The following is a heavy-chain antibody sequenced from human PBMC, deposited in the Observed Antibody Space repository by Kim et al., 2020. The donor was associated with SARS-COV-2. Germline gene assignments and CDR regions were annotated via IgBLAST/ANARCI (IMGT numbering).Heavy chain of an antibody. J-gene: IGHJ4*02. CDR3: ARAARQQLVPDYFDY. CDR2: IIPIFGTA. V-gene: IGHV1-69*13. CDR1: GGTFSSYA. D-gene: IGHD6-13*01. Sequence: SVKVSCKASGGTFSSYAISWVRQAPGQGLEWMGGIIPIFGTANYAQKFQGRVTITADESTSTAYMELSSLRSEDTAVYYCARAARQQLVPDYFDYWGQGTLVTVSS.